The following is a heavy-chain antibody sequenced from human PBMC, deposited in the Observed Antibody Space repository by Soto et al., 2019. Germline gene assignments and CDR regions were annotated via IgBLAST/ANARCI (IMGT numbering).Heavy chain of an antibody. CDR3: ARTMVRTASAFDI. D-gene: IGHD2-21*02. V-gene: IGHV5-10-1*01. Sequence: GVYLPISWQCYEYHFTSHLSNLVRKLQGKGLEWMGRIDPSASYTNYSPSFQGHVTISADKSISTAYLQWSSLKASDTAMYYCARTMVRTASAFDICGQGTMVSLS. CDR2: IDPSASYT. CDR1: EYHFTSHL. J-gene: IGHJ3*02.